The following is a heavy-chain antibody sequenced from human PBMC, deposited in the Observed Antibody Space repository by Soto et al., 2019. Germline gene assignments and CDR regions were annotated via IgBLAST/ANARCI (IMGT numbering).Heavy chain of an antibody. CDR3: AKSGYSDPFEEYYFDY. J-gene: IGHJ4*02. Sequence: PGGSLRLSCAASGFRFNTYAMSWVRQAPGKGLEWVSSISASGSNTYYADSVQDRFTISRDNFRLTLGLHMNNLRAEDTAVYYCAKSGYSDPFEEYYFDYWGQGTLVTVSS. D-gene: IGHD3-10*01. CDR2: ISASGSNT. V-gene: IGHV3-23*01. CDR1: GFRFNTYA.